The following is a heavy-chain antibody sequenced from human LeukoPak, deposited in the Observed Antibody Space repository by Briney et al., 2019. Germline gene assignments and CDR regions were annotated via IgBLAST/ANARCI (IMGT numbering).Heavy chain of an antibody. V-gene: IGHV1-69*01. J-gene: IGHJ4*02. CDR3: ARRGAVAGYNFDY. CDR1: GGTFSSYA. Sequence: GSSVKVSCKASGGTFSSYAITWVRQAPEQGLEWMGEIIPIFGTSNYAQKFQGRLTITADESTSTAYMELSSLRSEDTAVYYCARRGAVAGYNFDYWGQGTLVTVSS. D-gene: IGHD6-19*01. CDR2: IIPIFGTS.